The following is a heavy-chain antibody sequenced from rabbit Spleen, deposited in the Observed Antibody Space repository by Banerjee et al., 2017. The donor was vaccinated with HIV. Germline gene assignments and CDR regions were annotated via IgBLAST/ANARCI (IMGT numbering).Heavy chain of an antibody. J-gene: IGHJ4*01. CDR1: GFDFSGYG. CDR2: IDPLFGNT. Sequence: QEQLVESGGGLVQPEGSLKLSCKGSGFDFSGYGMSWVRQAPGKGLEWIGYIDPLFGNTYYASWVNGRFTISSHNAQNTLYLQLNSLTAADTATYFCARELYAGYAGYGYANLWGPGTLVTVS. D-gene: IGHD6-1*01. V-gene: IGHV1S47*01. CDR3: ARELYAGYAGYGYANL.